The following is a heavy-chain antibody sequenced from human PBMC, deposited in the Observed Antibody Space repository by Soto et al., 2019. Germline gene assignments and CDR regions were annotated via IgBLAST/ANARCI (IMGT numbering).Heavy chain of an antibody. D-gene: IGHD3-22*01. Sequence: SETLSLTCAVSGGSISSGGYSWSWIRQPPGKGLEWIGYIYHSGSTYYNPSLKSRVTIPVDRSKNQFSLKLSSVTAADTAVYYCARVTGLDYDSSGYYSGWFDPWGQGTLVTVSS. CDR3: ARVTGLDYDSSGYYSGWFDP. V-gene: IGHV4-30-2*01. CDR1: GGSISSGGYS. CDR2: IYHSGST. J-gene: IGHJ5*02.